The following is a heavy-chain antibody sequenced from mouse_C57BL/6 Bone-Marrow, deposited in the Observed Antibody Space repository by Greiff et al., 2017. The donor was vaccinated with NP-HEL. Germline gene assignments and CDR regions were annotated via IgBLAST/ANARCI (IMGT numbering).Heavy chain of an antibody. J-gene: IGHJ2*01. CDR1: GYTFTSYG. Sequence: QVQLQQSGAELARPGASVKLSCKASGYTFTSYGISWVKQRTGQGLEWIGEIYPRSGNTYYNEKFKGKATLTADKSSSTAYMELRSLTSEDSAVYFCARRAPYYSLDYWGQRTTLTVSS. D-gene: IGHD2-12*01. V-gene: IGHV1-81*01. CDR3: ARRAPYYSLDY. CDR2: IYPRSGNT.